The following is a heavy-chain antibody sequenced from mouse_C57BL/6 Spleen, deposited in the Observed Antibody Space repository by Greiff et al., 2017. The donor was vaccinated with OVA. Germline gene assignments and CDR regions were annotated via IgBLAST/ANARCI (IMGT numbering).Heavy chain of an antibody. CDR1: GFTFSDYG. J-gene: IGHJ3*01. Sequence: EVKLVESGGGLVKPGGSLKLSCAASGFTFSDYGMHWVRQAPEKGLEWVAYISSGSSTIYYADTVKGRFTISRDNAKNTLFLQMTSLRSEDTAMYYCAKPIDGYLFAYWGQGTLVTVSA. V-gene: IGHV5-17*01. CDR2: ISSGSSTI. CDR3: AKPIDGYLFAY. D-gene: IGHD2-3*01.